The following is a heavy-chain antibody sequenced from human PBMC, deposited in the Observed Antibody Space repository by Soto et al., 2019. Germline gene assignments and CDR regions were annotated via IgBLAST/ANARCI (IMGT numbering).Heavy chain of an antibody. CDR3: ARDTDTAMVGFYYYGMDV. Sequence: QVQLVQSGAEVKKPGSSVKVSCKASGGTFSSYAISWVRQAPGQGLEWMGGSIPIFGTANYAQKFQGRVTITADESTSTAYMELSSLRSEDTAVYYSARDTDTAMVGFYYYGMDVWGQGTTVTVSS. J-gene: IGHJ6*02. V-gene: IGHV1-69*12. CDR2: SIPIFGTA. D-gene: IGHD5-18*01. CDR1: GGTFSSYA.